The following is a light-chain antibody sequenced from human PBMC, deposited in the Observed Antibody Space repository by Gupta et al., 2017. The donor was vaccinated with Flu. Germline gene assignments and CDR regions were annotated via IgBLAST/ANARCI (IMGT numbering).Light chain of an antibody. Sequence: QSALTQPASVSGSPGQSITISCTGTSSDIGSYKYVSWYQQHPGKAPQLLIYDVTNRPSGVSTRFSGSKSGDTDSLTISGLQAEDEADYYCSSCTSSTTLVFGGGTRLTVL. CDR1: SSDIGSYKY. CDR3: SSCTSSTTLV. CDR2: DVT. V-gene: IGLV2-14*01. J-gene: IGLJ2*01.